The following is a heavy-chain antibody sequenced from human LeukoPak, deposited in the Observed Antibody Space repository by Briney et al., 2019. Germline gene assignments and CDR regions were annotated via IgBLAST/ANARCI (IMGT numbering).Heavy chain of an antibody. CDR2: INWNGGSK. V-gene: IGHV3-20*01. D-gene: IGHD3-10*01. J-gene: IGHJ5*02. Sequence: PGGSLRLSCAASGFTFNEYGMSWVRQAPGKGLEWVAGINWNGGSKDYADSVKGRFTISRDNAKKSLYLQMNSLRAEDTALYHCARGPLFGEFKGFDPWGQGTLVTVSS. CDR1: GFTFNEYG. CDR3: ARGPLFGEFKGFDP.